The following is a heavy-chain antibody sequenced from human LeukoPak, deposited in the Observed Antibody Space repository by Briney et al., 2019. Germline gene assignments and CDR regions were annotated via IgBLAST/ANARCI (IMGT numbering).Heavy chain of an antibody. Sequence: NPSETLSLTCTVSGGSISSYYWSWIRQPPGKGLEWIGYIYYSGSTNYNPSLKSRVTISVDTSKNQFSLKLTSVTAADTAVYYCARALRFRYYFDYWGQGTLVTVSS. D-gene: IGHD3-3*01. CDR3: ARALRFRYYFDY. J-gene: IGHJ4*02. CDR1: GGSISSYY. V-gene: IGHV4-59*12. CDR2: IYYSGST.